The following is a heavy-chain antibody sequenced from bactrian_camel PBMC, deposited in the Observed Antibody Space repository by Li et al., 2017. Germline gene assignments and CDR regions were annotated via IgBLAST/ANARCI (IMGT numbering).Heavy chain of an antibody. D-gene: IGHD2*01. V-gene: IGHV3S55*01. J-gene: IGHJ4*01. CDR3: AAAPGSALLGRFRLRADEYRY. CDR1: GYATSSGC. Sequence: HVQLVESGGGSVQGGGSLRPSCAAAGYATSSGCMGWFRQAPGKEREAVAGIVSSVITDYADSVKGRFTISKDNAKNTLYLQMTSLKPEDAAMYYCAAAPGSALLGRFRLRADEYRYWGQGTQVTVS. CDR2: IVSSVIT.